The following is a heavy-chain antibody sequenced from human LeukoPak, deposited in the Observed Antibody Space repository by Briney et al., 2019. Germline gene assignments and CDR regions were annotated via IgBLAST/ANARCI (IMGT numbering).Heavy chain of an antibody. J-gene: IGHJ4*02. V-gene: IGHV1-46*01. D-gene: IGHD6-19*01. CDR2: INPSGGST. CDR3: ARSSSGWYFDY. Sequence: GASVKASCKASGYTFTSYYVHWVRQAPGQGLEWMGIINPSGGSTSYAQKFQGRVTMTRDMSTSTVYMELSSLRSEDTAVYYCARSSSGWYFDYWGQGTLVTVSS. CDR1: GYTFTSYY.